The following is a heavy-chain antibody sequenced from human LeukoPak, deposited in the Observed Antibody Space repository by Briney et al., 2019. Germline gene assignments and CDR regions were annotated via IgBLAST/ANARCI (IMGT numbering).Heavy chain of an antibody. J-gene: IGHJ6*03. CDR3: ARTYYYYYYMDV. CDR2: IYYSGST. Sequence: PSETLSLTCTVSGGPISSHYWSWIRQPPGKGLEWIGYIYYSGSTNYNPSLKSRVTISVDTSKKQFSLKLSSVTAADTAVYYCARTYYYYYYMDVWGKGTTVTVSS. CDR1: GGPISSHY. V-gene: IGHV4-59*11.